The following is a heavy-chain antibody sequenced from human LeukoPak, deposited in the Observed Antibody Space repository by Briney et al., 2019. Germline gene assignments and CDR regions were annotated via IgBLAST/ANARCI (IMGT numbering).Heavy chain of an antibody. Sequence: ASVKVSCKASGYTFTSYGISWVRQGTGQGLEWMGWINPNSGGTNYAQKFQGRVTMTRDTSISTAYMELSRLRSDDTAVYYCARGSYYSPLDYWGQGTLVTVSS. V-gene: IGHV1-2*02. D-gene: IGHD3-10*01. J-gene: IGHJ4*02. CDR1: GYTFTSYG. CDR3: ARGSYYSPLDY. CDR2: INPNSGGT.